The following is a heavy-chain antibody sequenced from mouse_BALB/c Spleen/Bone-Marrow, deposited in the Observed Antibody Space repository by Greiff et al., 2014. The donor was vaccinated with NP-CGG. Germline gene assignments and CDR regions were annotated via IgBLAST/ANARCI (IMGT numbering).Heavy chain of an antibody. CDR3: ARDLITTATSFAY. CDR2: ISDGGNYT. V-gene: IGHV5-4*02. D-gene: IGHD1-2*01. Sequence: EVKLVESGGGLVKPGGSLKLSCAASGFTFSDYYMYWVRQTPEKRLEWVAAISDGGNYTYYPDSVKGRFTISRDNAKNNLYLQMSSLKSEDTAMYYCARDLITTATSFAYWGQGTLVTVSA. CDR1: GFTFSDYY. J-gene: IGHJ3*01.